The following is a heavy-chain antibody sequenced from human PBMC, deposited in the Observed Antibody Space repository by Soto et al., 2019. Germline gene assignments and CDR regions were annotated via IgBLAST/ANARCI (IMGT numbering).Heavy chain of an antibody. J-gene: IGHJ4*02. Sequence: EVQLVESGGGSVQPGGSLRLSCAASGFSISDYKIHWVRQAPGRGLVWVSRIGNDGGTNYADSVKGRFTISRDNAKNTVLLQMSSLRVADSAVYYCSTLGGPQLGARDFWGQGALVTVSS. V-gene: IGHV3-74*01. D-gene: IGHD7-27*01. CDR2: IGNDGGT. CDR1: GFSISDYK. CDR3: STLGGPQLGARDF.